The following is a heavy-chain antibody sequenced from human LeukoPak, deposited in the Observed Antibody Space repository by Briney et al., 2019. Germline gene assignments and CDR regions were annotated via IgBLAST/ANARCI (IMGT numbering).Heavy chain of an antibody. CDR3: ARGNDFWSGYPFDY. J-gene: IGHJ4*02. D-gene: IGHD3-3*01. V-gene: IGHV4-59*11. CDR1: GGSISSHY. CDR2: IYYSGST. Sequence: SETLSLTCTVSGGSISSHYWSWIRQPPGKGLEWIGYIYYSGSTNYNPSLKSRVTISVDTSKNQFSLKLSSVTAADTAVYYCARGNDFWSGYPFDYWGQGTLVTVSS.